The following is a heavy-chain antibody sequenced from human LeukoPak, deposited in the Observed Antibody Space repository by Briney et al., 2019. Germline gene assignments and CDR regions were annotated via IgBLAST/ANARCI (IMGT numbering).Heavy chain of an antibody. J-gene: IGHJ4*02. CDR1: GFTFSSYW. CDR2: INTDGSYT. CDR3: ARDSYYYDSSGYFGY. D-gene: IGHD3-22*01. Sequence: PGGSLRLSCAASGFTFSSYWMHWVRQAPGKGLVWVSHINTDGSYTRYADSVKGRFTIARDNAKSTLYLQMNSLRAEDTAVYYCARDSYYYDSSGYFGYWGQGTLVTVSS. V-gene: IGHV3-74*01.